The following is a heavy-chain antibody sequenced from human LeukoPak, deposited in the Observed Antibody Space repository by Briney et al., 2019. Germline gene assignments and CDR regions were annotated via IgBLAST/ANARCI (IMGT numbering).Heavy chain of an antibody. J-gene: IGHJ4*02. CDR2: IYTSGST. CDR1: GGPISSYY. CDR3: ASATYGSGSYNTFDY. D-gene: IGHD3-10*01. V-gene: IGHV4-4*07. Sequence: PSETLSLTCTVSGGPISSYYWSWIRQPAGKGLEWIGRIYTSGSTNYNPSLKSRVTMSVDTSKNQFSMKMSSVTAADTAVYYCASATYGSGSYNTFDYWGQGTLVTVSS.